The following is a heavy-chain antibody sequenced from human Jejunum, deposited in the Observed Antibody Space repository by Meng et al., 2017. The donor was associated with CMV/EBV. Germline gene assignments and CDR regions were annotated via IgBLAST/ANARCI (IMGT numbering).Heavy chain of an antibody. CDR2: TSAYNGNT. CDR3: ARVGSTGWFRAYYFDS. CDR1: FTDYG. V-gene: IGHV1-18*01. D-gene: IGHD6-19*01. J-gene: IGHJ4*02. Sequence: FTDYGVRWVRQAPGQGLEWMGCTSAYNGNTDYAQKFLDRVTMTTDTTTNTAYMELRSLRSDDTAVYYCARVGSTGWFRAYYFDSWGQGTLVTVSS.